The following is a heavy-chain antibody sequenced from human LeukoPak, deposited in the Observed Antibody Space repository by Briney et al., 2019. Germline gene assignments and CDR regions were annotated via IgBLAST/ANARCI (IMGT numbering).Heavy chain of an antibody. CDR3: ARAGAAAGSLDY. D-gene: IGHD6-13*01. J-gene: IGHJ4*02. CDR2: IYYSGST. Sequence: SETLSLTCTVSNDSISTYYWSWIRQPPGKGLEWIGYIYYSGSTNYNPSLKSRVTISVDTSKNQFSLKLSSVTAADTAVYYCARAGAAAGSLDYWGQGTLVTVSS. CDR1: NDSISTYY. V-gene: IGHV4-59*01.